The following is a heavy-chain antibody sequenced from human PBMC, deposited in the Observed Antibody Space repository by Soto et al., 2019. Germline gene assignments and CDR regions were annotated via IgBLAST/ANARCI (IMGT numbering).Heavy chain of an antibody. J-gene: IGHJ3*02. CDR2: IYPGDSDT. CDR1: GYSFTSYW. CDR3: ARPIVRSIDAFDI. V-gene: IGHV5-51*01. D-gene: IGHD3-3*01. Sequence: EVQLVQSGAEVKKPGEYLKISCKGSGYSFTSYWIGWVRQMPGKGLEWMGIIYPGDSDTRYSPSFQGQVTISADKSISTAYLQWSSLKASDSAMYYCARPIVRSIDAFDIWGQGTMVTVSS.